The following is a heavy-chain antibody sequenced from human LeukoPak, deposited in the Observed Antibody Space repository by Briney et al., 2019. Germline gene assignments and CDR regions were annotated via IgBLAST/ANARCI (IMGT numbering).Heavy chain of an antibody. D-gene: IGHD3-22*01. CDR2: IYSGGST. J-gene: IGHJ5*02. Sequence: PGGSLRLSCAASGFSVSSNYMSWVRQAPGKGLEWVSVIYSGGSTYYADSEKGRFTISRDNSKNTVYLQMNSLRAEDTAVYYCARDLNYDTASWGQGTLVTVSS. V-gene: IGHV3-53*01. CDR1: GFSVSSNY. CDR3: ARDLNYDTAS.